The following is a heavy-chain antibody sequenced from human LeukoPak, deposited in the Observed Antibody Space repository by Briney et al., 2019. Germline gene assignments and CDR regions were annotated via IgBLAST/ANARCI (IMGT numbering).Heavy chain of an antibody. V-gene: IGHV1-46*01. CDR1: GYTFTSYY. Sequence: ASVKVSCKASGYTFTSYYMHWVRQAPGQGLEWMGIINPSGGSTSYAQKFQGRVTMTRDTSTSTVYMELSSLRSDDTAVYYCARISLYPTVDERIVVVVPAAPDYWGQGTLVTVSS. CDR3: ARISLYPTVDERIVVVVPAAPDY. J-gene: IGHJ4*02. D-gene: IGHD2-2*01. CDR2: INPSGGST.